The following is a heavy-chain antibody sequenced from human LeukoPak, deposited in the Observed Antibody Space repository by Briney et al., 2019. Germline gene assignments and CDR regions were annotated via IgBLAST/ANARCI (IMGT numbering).Heavy chain of an antibody. D-gene: IGHD1-26*01. CDR3: ARVHRVGAKHDAFDI. Sequence: ASVKVSCKASGYTFTGYYMHWVRQAPGQGLEWMGWINPNSGGTNYAQKFQGRVTMTRDTSISTAYMELSRLRSDDTAVYYCARVHRVGAKHDAFDIWGQGTMVTVSS. CDR1: GYTFTGYY. V-gene: IGHV1-2*02. CDR2: INPNSGGT. J-gene: IGHJ3*02.